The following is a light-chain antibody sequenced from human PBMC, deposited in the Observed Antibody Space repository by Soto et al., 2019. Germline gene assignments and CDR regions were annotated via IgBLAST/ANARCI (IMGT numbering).Light chain of an antibody. CDR1: SSNIGAGYD. Sequence: QSVLRPAPSVSGAPGQSFTISCTGSSSNIGAGYDVHWYQQLPGTAPKLLIYGNSNRPSGVPDRFSGSKSGTSASLAITGLQAEDEADYYCQSYDSSLLYVFGTGTKVTVL. V-gene: IGLV1-40*01. CDR2: GNS. J-gene: IGLJ1*01. CDR3: QSYDSSLLYV.